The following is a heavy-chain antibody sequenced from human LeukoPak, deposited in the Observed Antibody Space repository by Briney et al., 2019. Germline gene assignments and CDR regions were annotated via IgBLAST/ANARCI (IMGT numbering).Heavy chain of an antibody. D-gene: IGHD4-17*01. J-gene: IGHJ6*03. CDR3: ARGTYGYYMDV. CDR2: IYRSGST. V-gene: IGHV4-38-2*02. Sequence: KPSETLSLTCSGSNYSISNSLYWGWLRQPPRKGLEWIGSIYRSGSTFYNPSLKSRVTISLDTSKNQFSLKLSSVTAADTAVYFCARGTYGYYMDVWGKGTTVTVSS. CDR1: NYSISNSLY.